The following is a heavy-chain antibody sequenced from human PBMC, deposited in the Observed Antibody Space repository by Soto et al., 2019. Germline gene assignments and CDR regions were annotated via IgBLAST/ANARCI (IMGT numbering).Heavy chain of an antibody. Sequence: GGSLRLSCAASGFTFSSYSMNWVRQAPGKGLEWVSSISSSSSYIYYADSVKGRFTISRDNAKNSLYLQMNSLRAEDTAVYYCARVEQQLVRGEYYYGMDVWGQGTTVTVSS. D-gene: IGHD6-13*01. CDR2: ISSSSSYI. V-gene: IGHV3-21*01. CDR3: ARVEQQLVRGEYYYGMDV. CDR1: GFTFSSYS. J-gene: IGHJ6*02.